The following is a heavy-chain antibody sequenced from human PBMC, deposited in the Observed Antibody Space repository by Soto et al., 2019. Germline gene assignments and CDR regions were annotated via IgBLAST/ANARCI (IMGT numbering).Heavy chain of an antibody. CDR3: ARGGNRYSNVSSGVGGFDF. D-gene: IGHD5-12*01. Sequence: PSETLSLTCTASGASISSSYWSWTRQSPERGLEWIAYVYHTGATNYNPSLMSGVTISLDTSKGQFSLNLTSLTTADTAVYFCARGGNRYSNVSSGVGGFDFWGQGSLVTVSS. CDR2: VYHTGAT. CDR1: GASISSSY. J-gene: IGHJ4*02. V-gene: IGHV4-59*01.